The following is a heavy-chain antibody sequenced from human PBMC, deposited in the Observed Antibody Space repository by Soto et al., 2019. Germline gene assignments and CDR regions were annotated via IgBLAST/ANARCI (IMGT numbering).Heavy chain of an antibody. CDR3: AKDVPLDYYDSSGYLDY. Sequence: PGGSLRLSCAASGFTFSSYGMHWVRQAPGKGLEWVAVISYDGSNKYYADSVKGRVTITRDNSKNTLYLQMNSLRAEDTAVYYCAKDVPLDYYDSSGYLDYWGQGTLVTVSS. CDR2: ISYDGSNK. V-gene: IGHV3-30*18. CDR1: GFTFSSYG. J-gene: IGHJ4*02. D-gene: IGHD3-22*01.